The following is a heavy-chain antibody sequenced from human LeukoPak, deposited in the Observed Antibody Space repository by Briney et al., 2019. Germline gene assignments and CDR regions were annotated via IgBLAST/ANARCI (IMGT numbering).Heavy chain of an antibody. CDR1: GYTFTSYG. Sequence: ASVKVSCKASGYTFTSYGISWVRQAPGQGLEWMGWISAYNGNTNYAQKLQGRVTMTTDTSTSTAYMELRSLRSDDTAVYYCARDRGRLWPRGYYYMDVWGKGTTVTVSS. D-gene: IGHD5-18*01. J-gene: IGHJ6*03. CDR3: ARDRGRLWPRGYYYMDV. CDR2: ISAYNGNT. V-gene: IGHV1-18*01.